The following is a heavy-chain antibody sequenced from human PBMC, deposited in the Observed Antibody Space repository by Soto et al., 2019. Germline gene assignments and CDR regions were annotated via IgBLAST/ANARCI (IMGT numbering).Heavy chain of an antibody. CDR3: AKYCSSDVCFDY. Sequence: GGSLRLSCASSGFTFSSCSMNWVRQAPGKGLEWVSFISGSGDTKYFADSVKGRFTISRDNAKNSLYLQMSSLRDEDTAVYYCAKYCSSDVCFDYWGQGTLVTVSS. D-gene: IGHD2-8*01. V-gene: IGHV3-48*02. J-gene: IGHJ4*02. CDR1: GFTFSSCS. CDR2: ISGSGDTK.